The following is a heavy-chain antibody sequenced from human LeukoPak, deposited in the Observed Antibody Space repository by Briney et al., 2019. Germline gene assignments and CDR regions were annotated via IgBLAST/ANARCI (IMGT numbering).Heavy chain of an antibody. CDR1: GGSISSSDYY. CDR3: ARHRYYDSSSRSIFDY. D-gene: IGHD3-22*01. Sequence: SETLSLTCTVSGGSISSSDYYWGWIRQPPGKGLEWIGSISYSGSTYCHPSLKSRVTISVDTSKNQFSLKLSSVTAADTAVYYCARHRYYDSSSRSIFDYWGQGTLVTVSS. J-gene: IGHJ4*02. V-gene: IGHV4-39*01. CDR2: ISYSGST.